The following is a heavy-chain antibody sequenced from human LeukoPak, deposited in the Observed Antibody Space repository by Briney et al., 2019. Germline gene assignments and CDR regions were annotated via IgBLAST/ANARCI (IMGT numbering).Heavy chain of an antibody. V-gene: IGHV3-15*01. CDR3: ATVRTVSDSSLDY. J-gene: IGHJ4*02. Sequence: GGSLRLSCVGSGFTFHVAWMSWVRQAPGKGLEWVGRIRSQSDGGTADYAAPVKGRMTISRDHSINTLYLQMNNLKTEDTAVYFCATVRTVSDSSLDYWGQGTLVTVS. CDR2: IRSQSDGGTA. CDR1: GFTFHVAW. D-gene: IGHD6-19*01.